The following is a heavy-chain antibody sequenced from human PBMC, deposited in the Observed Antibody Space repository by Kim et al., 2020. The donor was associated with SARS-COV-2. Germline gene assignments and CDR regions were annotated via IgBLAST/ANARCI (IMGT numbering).Heavy chain of an antibody. V-gene: IGHV3-21*06. CDR2: ISSGSAHR. D-gene: IGHD2-21*02. CDR3: ARDRVMSATRGEFDS. Sequence: GGSLRLSCTASGFPFSAYSMNWVRQTPGKGLEWVAAISSGSAHRYYRDSLKGRFIISRDNAKNSLFLQINDLEADDAAVSFCARDRVMSATRGEFDSWG. J-gene: IGHJ4*01. CDR1: GFPFSAYS.